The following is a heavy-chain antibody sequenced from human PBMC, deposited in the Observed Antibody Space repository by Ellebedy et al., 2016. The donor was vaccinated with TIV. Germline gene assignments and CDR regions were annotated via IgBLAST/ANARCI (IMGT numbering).Heavy chain of an antibody. CDR3: AKGSSSGFNYDRVGFEY. CDR2: ISADGSGT. D-gene: IGHD3-22*01. J-gene: IGHJ4*02. V-gene: IGHV3-23*01. CDR1: GFTFSAFA. Sequence: ESLKISCAASGFTFSAFAMHWVRQAPGKGLEWLSVISADGSGTYHADSVKARFTITRDNSKNTLYLQLNRLRTDDTAVYFCAKGSSSGFNYDRVGFEYWGQGTLVTVSS.